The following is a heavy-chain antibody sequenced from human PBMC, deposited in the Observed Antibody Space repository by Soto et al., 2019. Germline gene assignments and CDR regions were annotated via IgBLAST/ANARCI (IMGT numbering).Heavy chain of an antibody. J-gene: IGHJ4*02. CDR2: ITWDGINI. CDR1: GFTFGDYT. CDR3: AKDGIAWH. D-gene: IGHD2-15*01. Sequence: GSLRLSFTASGFTFGDYTMHWVRQAPGKGLEWVSLITWDGINIEYADSVRGRFAISRDNSKNSLYLQMNGLRHEDTAFYYCAKDGIAWHWGQGTLVTVSS. V-gene: IGHV3-43*01.